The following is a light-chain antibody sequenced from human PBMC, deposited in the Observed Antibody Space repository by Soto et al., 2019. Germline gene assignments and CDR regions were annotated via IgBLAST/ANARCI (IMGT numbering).Light chain of an antibody. J-gene: IGKJ4*01. Sequence: EIVLTQSPATLSLSPGERATLSCRASQSVSSYLAWYQQKPGQAPRLLIYDASNRATGIPARFSGSGSGTDFTLTISSLEAEDFAVYYCLQRSNRPSTCGGGTKGEIK. CDR1: QSVSSY. CDR3: LQRSNRPST. V-gene: IGKV3-11*01. CDR2: DAS.